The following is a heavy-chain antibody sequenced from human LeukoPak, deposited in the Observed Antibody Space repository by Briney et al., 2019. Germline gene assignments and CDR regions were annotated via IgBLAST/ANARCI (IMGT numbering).Heavy chain of an antibody. CDR3: AKDPRPDYYGSGSYYPYYFDY. J-gene: IGHJ4*02. V-gene: IGHV3-9*01. CDR1: GFTFDDYA. Sequence: PGRSLRHSCAASGFTFDDYAMHWVRQAPGKGLEWVSGISWNSGSIGYADSVKGRFTISRDNAKNSLYLQMNSLRAEDTALYYCAKDPRPDYYGSGSYYPYYFDYWGQGTLVTVSS. D-gene: IGHD3-10*01. CDR2: ISWNSGSI.